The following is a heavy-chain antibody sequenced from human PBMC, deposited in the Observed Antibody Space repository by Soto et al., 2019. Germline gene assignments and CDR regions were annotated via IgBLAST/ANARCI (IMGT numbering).Heavy chain of an antibody. J-gene: IGHJ5*02. CDR1: GGSVSSGSYY. CDR3: ARVGLSGAAAGIIWFDP. D-gene: IGHD6-13*01. V-gene: IGHV4-61*01. CDR2: IYYSGST. Sequence: PSETLSLTCTVSGGSVSSGSYYWSWIRQPPGKGLEWIGYIYYSGSTNYNPSLKSRVTISVDTSKNQFSLKLSSVTAADTAVYYCARVGLSGAAAGIIWFDPWGQGTLVTDSS.